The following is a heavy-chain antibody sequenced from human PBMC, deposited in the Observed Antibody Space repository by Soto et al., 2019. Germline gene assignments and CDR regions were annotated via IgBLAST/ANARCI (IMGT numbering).Heavy chain of an antibody. Sequence: EVQLLESGGGLVQPGESLRLSCAASGLTFTSYGMSWVRQAPGKGLEWVSAISGSGGSTYYADSVKGRFTISRDNSKNTLYLQMNSLRAEDTAVYYCARVNGYSSGWFDYWGQGTLVTVSS. D-gene: IGHD6-19*01. V-gene: IGHV3-23*01. CDR3: ARVNGYSSGWFDY. CDR2: ISGSGGST. CDR1: GLTFTSYG. J-gene: IGHJ4*02.